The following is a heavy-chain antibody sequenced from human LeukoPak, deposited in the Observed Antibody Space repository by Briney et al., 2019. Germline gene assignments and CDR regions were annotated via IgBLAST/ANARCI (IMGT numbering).Heavy chain of an antibody. D-gene: IGHD3-3*01. Sequence: ASVKVSCKAFGYTFTSNYMHWVRQATGQGLEWMGWMNPNSGNTGYAQKFQGRVTITRNTSISTAYMELSSLRSEDTAVYYCARGVDFWSGYYRGYFDYWGQGTLVTVSS. V-gene: IGHV1-8*03. CDR3: ARGVDFWSGYYRGYFDY. J-gene: IGHJ4*02. CDR1: GYTFTSNY. CDR2: MNPNSGNT.